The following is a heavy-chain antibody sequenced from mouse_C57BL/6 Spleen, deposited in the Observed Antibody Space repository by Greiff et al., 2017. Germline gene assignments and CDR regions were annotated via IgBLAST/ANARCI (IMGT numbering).Heavy chain of an antibody. CDR3: ARSPITTVVATGCDY. CDR2: IYPGDGDT. CDR1: GYAFSSSW. V-gene: IGHV1-82*01. Sequence: QVQLQQSGPELVKPGASVKISCKASGYAFSSSWMNWVKQRPGTGLEWIGRIYPGDGDTTYNGKFKGKATLTADKSSSTAYMQLSSLTSEDSAVYFCARSPITTVVATGCDYWGKGTTLTVSS. D-gene: IGHD1-1*01. J-gene: IGHJ2*01.